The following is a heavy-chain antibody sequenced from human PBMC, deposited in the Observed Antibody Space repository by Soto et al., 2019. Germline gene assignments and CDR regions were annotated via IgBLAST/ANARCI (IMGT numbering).Heavy chain of an antibody. CDR1: GYTFTNHG. J-gene: IGHJ4*02. CDR3: ARDLYPLAYYLDY. Sequence: QVQLVQSGAKVKKHGASVKVSCKASGYTFTNHGISWLRQPPGQGIVRLGCISGHNGNTKYAQRLQGRFTMTTDTSTSTAYMELRILKSDDTAVYYCARDLYPLAYYLDYWGQGTLVTVSS. CDR2: ISGHNGNT. V-gene: IGHV1-18*01.